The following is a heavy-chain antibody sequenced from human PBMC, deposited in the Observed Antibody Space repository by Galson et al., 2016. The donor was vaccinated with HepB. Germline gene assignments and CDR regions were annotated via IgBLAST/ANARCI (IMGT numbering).Heavy chain of an antibody. CDR1: GFSFSSSW. CDR2: IKQDGSYR. CDR3: ARSRGKYL. V-gene: IGHV3-7*01. J-gene: IGHJ5*02. Sequence: SLRLSCAASGFSFSSSWMTWVRQSPGKGLEWVANIKQDGSYRHYVDSVKGRFTVSRDNAKNSLYLEMNSLRVEDTDVYYCARSRGKYLWGQGTLVIVSS.